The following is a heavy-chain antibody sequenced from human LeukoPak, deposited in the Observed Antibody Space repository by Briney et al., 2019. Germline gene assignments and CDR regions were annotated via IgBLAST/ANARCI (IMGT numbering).Heavy chain of an antibody. D-gene: IGHD4-23*01. V-gene: IGHV4-30-4*01. Sequence: SETLSLTCTVSGGSISSGDYYWSWIRQPPGKGLEWIGYIYYSGSTYYNPSLKSRVTISVDTSKNQFSLKLSSVTAAGTAVYYCATQNLRWGYYGMDVWGQGTTVTVSS. CDR2: IYYSGST. CDR1: GGSISSGDYY. J-gene: IGHJ6*02. CDR3: ATQNLRWGYYGMDV.